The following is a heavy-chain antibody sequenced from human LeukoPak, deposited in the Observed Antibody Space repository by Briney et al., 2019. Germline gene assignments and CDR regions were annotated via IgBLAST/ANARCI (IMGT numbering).Heavy chain of an antibody. D-gene: IGHD3-22*01. J-gene: IGHJ4*02. CDR2: ISDSGSSA. V-gene: IGHV3-23*01. Sequence: PGGSLRLSCAASGFTFSTYGLTWVRQAPGKGLEWVSGISDSGSSAYYADSVKGRFTISRDNSKNTLYLQMNSLRAEDTAVYYCARGKYDSSGYPLLGFDYWGQGTLVTVSS. CDR1: GFTFSTYG. CDR3: ARGKYDSSGYPLLGFDY.